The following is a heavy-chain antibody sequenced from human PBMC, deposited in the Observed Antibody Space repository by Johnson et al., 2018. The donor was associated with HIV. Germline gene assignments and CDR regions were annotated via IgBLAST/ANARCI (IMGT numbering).Heavy chain of an antibody. CDR1: GFTFSSYA. J-gene: IGHJ3*02. D-gene: IGHD3-22*01. V-gene: IGHV3-30-3*01. CDR3: ARVLDITYYYDTSGLDAFDI. Sequence: QVQLVESGGGVVQPGRSLRLSCAASGFTFSSYAMHWVRQAPGKGLEWVAVISYDGSNKYYADSVKGRFTLSRDNSQHTLYLQMNSLRAEDTAVYYCARVLDITYYYDTSGLDAFDIWGQGTMVTVSS. CDR2: ISYDGSNK.